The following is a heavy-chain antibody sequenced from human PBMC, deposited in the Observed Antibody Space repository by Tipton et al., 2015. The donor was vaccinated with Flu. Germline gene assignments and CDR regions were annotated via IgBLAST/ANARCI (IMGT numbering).Heavy chain of an antibody. D-gene: IGHD3-3*01. V-gene: IGHV3-11*01. CDR1: GFTFSDYY. Sequence: SPRLSCAASGFTFSDYYMSWIRQAPGKGLEWVSHISSSGSTINYADSVKGRFTISRDNAKNSLYLQMNSLRAEDTAVYYCARDHPPSITVLGEITDYFGMAVWGQGTTVTVSS. CDR3: ARDHPPSITVLGEITDYFGMAV. CDR2: ISSSGSTI. J-gene: IGHJ6*02.